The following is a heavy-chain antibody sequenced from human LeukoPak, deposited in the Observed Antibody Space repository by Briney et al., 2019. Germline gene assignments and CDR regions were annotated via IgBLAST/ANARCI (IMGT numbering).Heavy chain of an antibody. D-gene: IGHD3-3*01. CDR1: GGSISSSSYY. Sequence: SETLSLTCTVSGGSISSSSYYWGWIRQPPGKGLEWIGSIYYSGSTYYNPSLKSRVTISVDTSKNQFSLKLSSVTAADTAVYYCARHEARGTLEWLLYPKASPFDYWGQGTLVTVSS. V-gene: IGHV4-39*01. J-gene: IGHJ4*02. CDR3: ARHEARGTLEWLLYPKASPFDY. CDR2: IYYSGST.